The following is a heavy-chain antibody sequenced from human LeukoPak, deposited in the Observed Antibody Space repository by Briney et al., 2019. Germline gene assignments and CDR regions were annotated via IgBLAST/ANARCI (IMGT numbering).Heavy chain of an antibody. J-gene: IGHJ1*01. CDR1: EGSISSNSYY. CDR3: ASHVDYGDYLKYFQH. Sequence: SETLSLTCTVSEGSISSNSYYWGWIRQPPGKGLEWIGTIYYSGSTYYSPSLKSRVAISVDRSKNQFSLKLSSVTAADTAVYYCASHVDYGDYLKYFQHWGQGTLVTVSS. V-gene: IGHV4-39*07. D-gene: IGHD4-17*01. CDR2: IYYSGST.